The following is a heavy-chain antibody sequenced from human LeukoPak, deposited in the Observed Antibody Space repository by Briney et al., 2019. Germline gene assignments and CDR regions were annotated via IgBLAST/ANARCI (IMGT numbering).Heavy chain of an antibody. V-gene: IGHV5-51*01. J-gene: IGHJ4*02. D-gene: IGHD3-10*01. CDR3: ARPSTMVRGVLWYFDY. CDR2: IYPGDSDT. CDR1: GYSFTSYW. Sequence: GESLKISFKGSGYSFTSYWIGWVRQMPGKGLEWMGIIYPGDSDTRYSPSFQGQVTISADKSISTAYLQWSSLKASDTAMYYCARPSTMVRGVLWYFDYWGQGTLVTVSS.